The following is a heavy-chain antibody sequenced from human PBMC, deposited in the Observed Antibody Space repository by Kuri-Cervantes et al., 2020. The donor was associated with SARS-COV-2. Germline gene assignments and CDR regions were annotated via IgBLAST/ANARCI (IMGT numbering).Heavy chain of an antibody. CDR2: IYYSGST. CDR3: ARDYYDFWSGSVYYYYYMDV. J-gene: IGHJ6*03. D-gene: IGHD3-3*01. Sequence: SETLSFTCTVSGGSISSYYWSWIRQPPGKGLEWIGYIYYSGSTNYNPSLKSRVTISVDTSKNQFSLKLSSVTAADTAVYYCARDYYDFWSGSVYYYYYMDVWGKGTTVTVSS. CDR1: GGSISSYY. V-gene: IGHV4-59*01.